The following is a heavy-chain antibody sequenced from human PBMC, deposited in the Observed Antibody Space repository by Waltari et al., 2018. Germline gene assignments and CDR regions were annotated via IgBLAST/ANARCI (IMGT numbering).Heavy chain of an antibody. Sequence: SCAASGLTFSNAWMNWVRQAPGKGLEWVGRIKTTTDGGTADSAATVKGRFTMSRDDSKTTFYLQMNSLKTEDTAVYYCTTGPDYWGQGTLVTVSS. J-gene: IGHJ4*02. CDR2: IKTTTDGGTA. CDR3: TTGPDY. V-gene: IGHV3-15*01. CDR1: GLTFSNAW.